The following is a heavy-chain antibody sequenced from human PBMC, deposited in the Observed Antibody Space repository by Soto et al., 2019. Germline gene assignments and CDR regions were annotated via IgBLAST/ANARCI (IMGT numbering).Heavy chain of an antibody. V-gene: IGHV4-38-2*02. Sequence: LSLTCAVSGYSISSGYYWGWIRQPPGKGLEWIGSIYHSGSTYYNPSLKSRVTISVDTSKNQFSLKLSSVTAADTAVYYCARDLIVVVPAASNWFDPWGQGTLVTVSS. CDR2: IYHSGST. D-gene: IGHD2-2*01. CDR1: GYSISSGYY. J-gene: IGHJ5*02. CDR3: ARDLIVVVPAASNWFDP.